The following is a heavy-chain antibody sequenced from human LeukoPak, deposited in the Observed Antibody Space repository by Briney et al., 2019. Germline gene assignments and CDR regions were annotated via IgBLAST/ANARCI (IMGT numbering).Heavy chain of an antibody. V-gene: IGHV4-39*01. CDR2: IYYGVST. D-gene: IGHD4-23*01. CDR1: GGSISSSGYY. Sequence: PSETLSLTCTVSGGSISSSGYYWVWSRQPPGQGVEWIGSIYYGVSTQYNPSLKRRVTISVDTSKNQFSLQLSSLTAADTAVYYCATSPQYGGYWGQGTLVTVSS. J-gene: IGHJ4*02. CDR3: ATSPQYGGY.